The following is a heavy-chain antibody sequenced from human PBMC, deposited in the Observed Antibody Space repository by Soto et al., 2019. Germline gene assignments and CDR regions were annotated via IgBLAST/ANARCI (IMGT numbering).Heavy chain of an antibody. CDR2: ISAYKGNT. D-gene: IGHD6-13*01. J-gene: IGHJ4*02. Sequence: GASVKVSCKDSGYAFTSYGISWARQAPGQGLEWMVWISAYKGNTNYAQKLQGRVTMTTDTSTSTAYMELRSLRSDDTAVYYCARNKYSSSWYCDYFDYWGQGTLVTVSS. V-gene: IGHV1-18*01. CDR1: GYAFTSYG. CDR3: ARNKYSSSWYCDYFDY.